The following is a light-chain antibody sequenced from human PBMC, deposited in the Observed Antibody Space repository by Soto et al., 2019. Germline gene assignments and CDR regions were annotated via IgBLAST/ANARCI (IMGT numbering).Light chain of an antibody. J-gene: IGLJ1*01. CDR3: SSYTTSGTRV. CDR1: SSDVGNYNY. CDR2: DVS. V-gene: IGLV2-14*01. Sequence: QSVLTQPASVTGFPGQSITISCTGTSSDVGNYNYVSWYQQHPAKAPKLMIYDVSNRPSGVSNRFSGSESGNTASLTISGLQAEDEADYYCSSYTTSGTRVFGTGTKVTVL.